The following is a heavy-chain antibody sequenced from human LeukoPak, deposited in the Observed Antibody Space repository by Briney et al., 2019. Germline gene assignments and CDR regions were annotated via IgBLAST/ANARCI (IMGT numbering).Heavy chain of an antibody. J-gene: IGHJ6*02. CDR3: ARSYYYDSSGYYYTPYYYYYGMDV. D-gene: IGHD3-22*01. CDR1: GFTFSSYA. CDR2: ISGSGGST. Sequence: PGGSLRLSCAASGFTFSSYAMSWVRQAPGKGLEWVSAISGSGGSTYYADSVKGRFTISRDNSKNTLYLQMNSLRAEDTAVYYCARSYYYDSSGYYYTPYYYYYGMDVWGQGTTVTVSS. V-gene: IGHV3-23*01.